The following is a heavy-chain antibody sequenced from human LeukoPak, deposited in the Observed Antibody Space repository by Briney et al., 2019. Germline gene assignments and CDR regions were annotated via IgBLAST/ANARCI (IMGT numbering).Heavy chain of an antibody. Sequence: PGGSLRLSCAASGFTFSSYSMNWVRQAPGKGLEWVSSISSSSSYIYYADSVKGRFTISRDNAKNSLYLQMNSLRAEDTAVYYCARQYYSGGSCPYYFDYWGQGTLVTVSS. CDR1: GFTFSSYS. CDR3: ARQYYSGGSCPYYFDY. CDR2: ISSSSSYI. J-gene: IGHJ4*02. D-gene: IGHD2-15*01. V-gene: IGHV3-21*01.